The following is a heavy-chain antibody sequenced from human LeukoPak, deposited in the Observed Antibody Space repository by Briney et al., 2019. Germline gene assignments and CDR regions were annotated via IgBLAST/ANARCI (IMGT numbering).Heavy chain of an antibody. V-gene: IGHV4-59*08. Sequence: SETLSLTCTVSGGSISSYYWSWIRQPPGKGLEWIGYIYYSGSTKYNPSLKSRVTISVDTSKNQVSLKLSSVTAADTAVYYCARLIYCSGGNCNLGYFDYWGQGTLVTVSS. J-gene: IGHJ4*02. D-gene: IGHD2-15*01. CDR1: GGSISSYY. CDR3: ARLIYCSGGNCNLGYFDY. CDR2: IYYSGST.